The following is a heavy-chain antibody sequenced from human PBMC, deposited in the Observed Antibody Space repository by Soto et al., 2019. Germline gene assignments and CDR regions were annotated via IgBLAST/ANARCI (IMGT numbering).Heavy chain of an antibody. D-gene: IGHD3-9*01. CDR3: ASAHALRYLVHF. Sequence: SVKVSCKASGGTFSSYAISWVRQAPGQGLEWMGGIIPIFGTANYAQKFQGRVTITADESTSTAYMELSSLRSEDTAVYYCASAHALRYLVHFCGQGSLVTVSS. CDR1: GGTFSSYA. CDR2: IIPIFGTA. J-gene: IGHJ4*02. V-gene: IGHV1-69*13.